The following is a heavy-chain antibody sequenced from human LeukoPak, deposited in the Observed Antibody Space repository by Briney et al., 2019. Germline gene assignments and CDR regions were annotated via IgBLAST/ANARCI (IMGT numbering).Heavy chain of an antibody. Sequence: QSGGSLRLSCAASGFTFSTYAMNWLRQAPGKGLEWVSGISDRGDSSRYADSVKGRFTISRDNSKNTLYLQMNSLRAEDTAVYYCAKDQGSDYYPLGFHYWGPGTMVTVSS. CDR2: ISDRGDSS. D-gene: IGHD3-22*01. CDR1: GFTFSTYA. V-gene: IGHV3-23*01. J-gene: IGHJ4*01. CDR3: AKDQGSDYYPLGFHY.